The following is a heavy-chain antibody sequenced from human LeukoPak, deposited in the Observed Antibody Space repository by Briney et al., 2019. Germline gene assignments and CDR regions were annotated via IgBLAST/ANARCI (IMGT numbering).Heavy chain of an antibody. D-gene: IGHD6-13*01. Sequence: SQTLSLTCTVSGGSMSSGGYYWSWLRQHPGEGLEWIGYISYSGSTYYNPSLKSRVSISVDTSKNQFSLKLSSVTAADTAVYYCARRASSNWQFDYWGQGTLVTVSS. CDR2: ISYSGST. CDR1: GGSMSSGGYY. J-gene: IGHJ4*02. CDR3: ARRASSNWQFDY. V-gene: IGHV4-30-4*01.